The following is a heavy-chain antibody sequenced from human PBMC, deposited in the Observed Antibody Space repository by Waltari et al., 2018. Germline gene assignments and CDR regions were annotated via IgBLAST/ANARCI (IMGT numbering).Heavy chain of an antibody. CDR2: INPNSGGT. D-gene: IGHD5-18*01. V-gene: IGHV1-2*02. J-gene: IGHJ4*02. CDR1: GYTFTGYY. CDR3: ARDLSGRYGLDYFDY. Sequence: QVQLVQSGAEVKKPGASVKVSCKASGYTFTGYYMHWVRQAPGQGLEWMGWINPNSGGTNYAQKFQGRVTMTRDTSINTAYMELSRLRSDDTAVYYCARDLSGRYGLDYFDYWGQGTLVTVSS.